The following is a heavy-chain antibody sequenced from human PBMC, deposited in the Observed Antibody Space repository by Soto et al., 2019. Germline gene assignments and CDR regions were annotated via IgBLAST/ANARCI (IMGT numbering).Heavy chain of an antibody. CDR3: ARHERSGWYYFDY. J-gene: IGHJ4*02. V-gene: IGHV4-59*08. CDR1: GGSISSYY. D-gene: IGHD6-19*01. CDR2: IYNSGST. Sequence: PSETLSLTCTVYGGSISSYYWSWIRQPPGKGLEWIGYIYNSGSTNYNPSLKSRVTISVDMSKNQFSLKLNSVTAADTAVYYCARHERSGWYYFDYWGQGTLVTVSS.